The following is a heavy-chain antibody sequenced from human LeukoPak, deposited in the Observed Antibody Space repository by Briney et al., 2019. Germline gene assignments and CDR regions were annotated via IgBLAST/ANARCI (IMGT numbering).Heavy chain of an antibody. CDR1: GGSISTSNYY. V-gene: IGHV4-39*07. J-gene: IGHJ5*02. Sequence: SETLSLTCTVSGGSISTSNYYWGWIRQPPGKGLEWIGNIYYSGSTYYNPSLKSRVTISVDTSKNQFSLKLSSVTAADTAVYYCAREGNWFDPWGQGTLVTVSS. CDR3: AREGNWFDP. CDR2: IYYSGST.